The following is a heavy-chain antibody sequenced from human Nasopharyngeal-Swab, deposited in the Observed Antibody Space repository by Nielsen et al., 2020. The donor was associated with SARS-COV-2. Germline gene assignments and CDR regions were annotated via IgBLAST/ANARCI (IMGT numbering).Heavy chain of an antibody. CDR3: ARGGDPREVVAATDCFDP. CDR1: GYTFTRYY. CDR2: INPGGGSA. Sequence: ASVQVSCTASGYTFTRYYIHWVRQAPGQGLEWMGIINPGGGSARYSQNFQGRVTMTRDTSTNTVYMELYSLTSEDTAVYYCARGGDPREVVAATDCFDPWGQGTLVTVSS. D-gene: IGHD2-15*01. V-gene: IGHV1-46*01. J-gene: IGHJ5*02.